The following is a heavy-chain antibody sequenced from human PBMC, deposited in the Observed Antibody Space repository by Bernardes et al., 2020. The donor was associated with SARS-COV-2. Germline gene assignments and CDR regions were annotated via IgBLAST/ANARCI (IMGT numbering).Heavy chain of an antibody. D-gene: IGHD3-3*01. V-gene: IGHV4-59*08. Sequence: SETLSLTCTVSGCSISSYYWSWIRQPPGKGLEWIGYIYYSGSTNYNPSLKSRVTISVDTSKNQLSLKLSSVTAADTAVYYCARQRADYDFWSGYYRRGNWFDPWGQGILVTVSS. CDR3: ARQRADYDFWSGYYRRGNWFDP. CDR2: IYYSGST. J-gene: IGHJ5*02. CDR1: GCSISSYY.